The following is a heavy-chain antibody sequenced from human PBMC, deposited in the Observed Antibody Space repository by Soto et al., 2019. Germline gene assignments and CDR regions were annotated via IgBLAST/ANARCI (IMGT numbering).Heavy chain of an antibody. CDR2: INSDGSST. Sequence: EVQLVESGGGLVQPGGSLRLSCAASGFTFSSYWMHWVRQAPGKGLVWVSRINSDGSSTSYADSVKGRFTISRDNAKNPLYLQMNSLRAEDTAVYYCARVDYGDYVPFDYWGQGTLVTVSS. J-gene: IGHJ4*02. CDR1: GFTFSSYW. V-gene: IGHV3-74*01. CDR3: ARVDYGDYVPFDY. D-gene: IGHD4-17*01.